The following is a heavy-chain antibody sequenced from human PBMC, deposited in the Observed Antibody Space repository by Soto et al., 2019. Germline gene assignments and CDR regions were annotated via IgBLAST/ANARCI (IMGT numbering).Heavy chain of an antibody. D-gene: IGHD6-13*01. CDR2: ISYDGSNK. CDR1: GFTFSSYG. V-gene: IGHV3-30*18. Sequence: QVQLVESGGGVAQPGRSLRLSCAASGFTFSSYGMYWVRQAPGTGLVWVAVISYDGSNKYYADSVKGRFTISRDNSKNTLYLQMNSLRAEDTAVYYCAKDLGIAAAGTFDYWGQGTLVTVSS. CDR3: AKDLGIAAAGTFDY. J-gene: IGHJ4*02.